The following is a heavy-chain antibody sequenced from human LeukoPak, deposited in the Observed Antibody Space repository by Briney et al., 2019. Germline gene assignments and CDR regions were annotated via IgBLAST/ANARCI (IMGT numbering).Heavy chain of an antibody. CDR3: ARQYGYDHRFGY. D-gene: IGHD3-16*01. J-gene: IGHJ4*02. CDR1: GGSISSSSYY. Sequence: SETLSLTCTVSGGSISSSSYYWGWIRQPPGKGLEWIGSIYYSGSTYYNPSLKSRVTISVDTSKNQFSLKLSSVTAADTAVYYCARQYGYDHRFGYWGQGTLVTVSS. CDR2: IYYSGST. V-gene: IGHV4-39*01.